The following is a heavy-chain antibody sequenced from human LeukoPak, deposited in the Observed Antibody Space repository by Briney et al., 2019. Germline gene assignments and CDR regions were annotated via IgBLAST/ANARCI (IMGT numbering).Heavy chain of an antibody. Sequence: PSDTLSLTCTVSGGSISSYYWSLIRQPPGKGLEWIGYIYYSGSTNYNPSLKSRVTISVDTSKNQFSLKLSSVTAADTAVYYCARHGPHYYDSSGYYLPDDAFDIWGQGTMVTVSS. CDR1: GGSISSYY. D-gene: IGHD3-22*01. CDR2: IYYSGST. V-gene: IGHV4-59*08. CDR3: ARHGPHYYDSSGYYLPDDAFDI. J-gene: IGHJ3*02.